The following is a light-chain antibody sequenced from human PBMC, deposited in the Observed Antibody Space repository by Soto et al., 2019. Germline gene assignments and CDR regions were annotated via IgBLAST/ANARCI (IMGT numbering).Light chain of an antibody. CDR1: QSVGSH. J-gene: IGKJ4*01. Sequence: EIVMTQSPATLSVSPGERATLSSRASQSVGSHLAWFQQKPGQAPRLLIYGASTRATGIPARFSGSGSGTDFTLTISSLEPEDFAVYYCQQRSSWLTFGGGTKVDI. CDR3: QQRSSWLT. CDR2: GAS. V-gene: IGKV3-11*01.